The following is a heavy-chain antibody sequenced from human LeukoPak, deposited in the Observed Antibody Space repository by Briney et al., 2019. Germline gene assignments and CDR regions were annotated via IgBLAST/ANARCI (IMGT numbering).Heavy chain of an antibody. J-gene: IGHJ5*02. V-gene: IGHV4-4*02. CDR3: ARDRWDRDALGWFDP. D-gene: IGHD1-26*01. CDR2: IYHSGST. Sequence: SGTLSLTCAVYGGSISSSNWWSWVRQPPGKGLEWIGEIYHSGSTNYNPSLKSRVTISVDKSKNQFSLKLSSVTAADTAVYYCARDRWDRDALGWFDPWGQGTLVTVSS. CDR1: GGSISSSNW.